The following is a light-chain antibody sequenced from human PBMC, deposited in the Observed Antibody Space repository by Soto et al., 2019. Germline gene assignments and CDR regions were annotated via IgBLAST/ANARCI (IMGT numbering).Light chain of an antibody. J-gene: IGKJ4*01. CDR2: GAS. CDR3: QQDYNLPLT. V-gene: IGKV3D-7*01. CDR1: QSVSSSY. Sequence: EIVMTQAPATLSLSPGERATLSCRASQSVSSSYLSWYQQKPGQAPRLLIYGASTRATGIPARFSGSGSGTDFPLTISSLQPEDSAVYYCQQDYNLPLTFGGGTKVEIK.